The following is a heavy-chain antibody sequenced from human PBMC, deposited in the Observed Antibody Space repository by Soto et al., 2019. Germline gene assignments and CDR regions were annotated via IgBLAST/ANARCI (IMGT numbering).Heavy chain of an antibody. J-gene: IGHJ6*02. D-gene: IGHD2-2*01. Sequence: EASVKVSCKASGGTFSSYAISWVRQAPGQGLEWMGGIIPIFGTANYAQKFQGRVTITADKSTSTAYMELSSLRSEDTAVYYCARVAQGYCSSTSCYGMDVWGQGTTVTVSS. CDR2: IIPIFGTA. V-gene: IGHV1-69*06. CDR1: GGTFSSYA. CDR3: ARVAQGYCSSTSCYGMDV.